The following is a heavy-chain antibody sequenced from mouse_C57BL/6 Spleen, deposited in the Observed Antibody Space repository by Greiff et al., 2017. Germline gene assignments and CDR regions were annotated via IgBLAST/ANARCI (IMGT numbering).Heavy chain of an antibody. CDR2: ISYDGSN. J-gene: IGHJ2*01. Sequence: VQLQQSGPGLVKPSQSLSLTCSVTGYSITSGYYWNWIRQFPGNKLEWMGYISYDGSNNYNPSLKNRISITRDTSKNQFFLKLNSVTTEDTATYYCASGSNYPFDYWGQGTTLTVSS. D-gene: IGHD2-5*01. CDR3: ASGSNYPFDY. CDR1: GYSITSGYY. V-gene: IGHV3-6*01.